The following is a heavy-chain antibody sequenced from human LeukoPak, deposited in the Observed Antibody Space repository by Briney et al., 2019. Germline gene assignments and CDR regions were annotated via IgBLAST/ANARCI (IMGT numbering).Heavy chain of an antibody. J-gene: IGHJ3*02. Sequence: ASVTVSCKASGYTFTDYYMHWVRQAPGQGIEWMGWINPNSGGTNYAQKFQGRVTMTRDTSISTAYMELSRLRSDDTAVYYCARGSTSDAFDIWGQGTMVTVSS. D-gene: IGHD6-13*01. CDR1: GYTFTDYY. CDR2: INPNSGGT. CDR3: ARGSTSDAFDI. V-gene: IGHV1-2*02.